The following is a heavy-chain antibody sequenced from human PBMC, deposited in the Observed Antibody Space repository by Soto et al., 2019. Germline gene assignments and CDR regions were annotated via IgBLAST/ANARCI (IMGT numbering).Heavy chain of an antibody. CDR3: AKDQGRTWYKDY. CDR2: ISGSGNTS. D-gene: IGHD6-13*01. J-gene: IGHJ4*02. CDR1: GFTFSSYA. Sequence: EVQLLESGGGLVQPGGSLRLSCAASGFTFSSYAMTWVRQAPGKGLEWVSAISGSGNTSYYADSVKGRFTISRDSSKKMLYLQMNSLRPEDTAVYYCAKDQGRTWYKDYWGQGTLVTVSS. V-gene: IGHV3-23*01.